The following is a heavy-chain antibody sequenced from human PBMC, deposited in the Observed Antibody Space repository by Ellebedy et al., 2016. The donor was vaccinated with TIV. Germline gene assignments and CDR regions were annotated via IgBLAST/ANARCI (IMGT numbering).Heavy chain of an antibody. D-gene: IGHD7-27*01. Sequence: GESLKISCKGSGYSFTSYWIGWVRQMPGKGLEWMGIIYPGDSDTRYSPSFQGQVTISADKSISTAYLQWSSLKASDTAMYYCARQEQAWGSVYYYYGMDVWGQGTTVTVSS. CDR3: ARQEQAWGSVYYYYGMDV. CDR1: GYSFTSYW. V-gene: IGHV5-51*01. J-gene: IGHJ6*02. CDR2: IYPGDSDT.